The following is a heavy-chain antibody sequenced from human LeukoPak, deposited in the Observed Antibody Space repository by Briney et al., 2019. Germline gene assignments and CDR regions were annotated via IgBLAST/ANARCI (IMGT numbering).Heavy chain of an antibody. CDR1: GYTFTGYY. Sequence: ASVKVSCKASGYTFTGYYMHWVRQAPGQGLEWMGWINPNSGGTNYAQKFQGRVTMTRDTSISTAYMELSRLRSDDTAVYYCARDDSGYENGFDYWGQGTLVTVSS. CDR3: ARDDSGYENGFDY. CDR2: INPNSGGT. J-gene: IGHJ4*02. D-gene: IGHD5-12*01. V-gene: IGHV1-2*02.